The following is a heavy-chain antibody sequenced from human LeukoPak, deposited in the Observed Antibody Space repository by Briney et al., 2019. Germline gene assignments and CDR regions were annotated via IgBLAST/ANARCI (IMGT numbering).Heavy chain of an antibody. CDR3: AKDYCTITTCSFDS. J-gene: IGHJ4*02. Sequence: GGSLRLSCAASGFTFSSYNMNWVRQAPGKGLEWVSGISGSGDTTYYADSVKGRFTISRDNSNNTLYLQMNILRAEDTAVYYCAKDYCTITTCSFDSWGQGTLVTVSS. D-gene: IGHD2-2*01. CDR1: GFTFSSYN. V-gene: IGHV3-23*01. CDR2: ISGSGDTT.